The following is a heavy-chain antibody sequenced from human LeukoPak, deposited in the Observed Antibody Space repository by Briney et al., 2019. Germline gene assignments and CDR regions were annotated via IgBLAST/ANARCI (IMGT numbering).Heavy chain of an antibody. V-gene: IGHV3-48*03. Sequence: GGSLRLSCAASGFTFSSYEMNWVRQAPGKGLEWVSYISSSGSTIHYADSVKGRFTISRDNAKNSLYLQMNSLRVEDTAVYYCAKVAKYYYGSETYYFFEHWGQGTPVTASS. J-gene: IGHJ4*02. CDR2: ISSSGSTI. CDR1: GFTFSSYE. CDR3: AKVAKYYYGSETYYFFEH. D-gene: IGHD3-10*01.